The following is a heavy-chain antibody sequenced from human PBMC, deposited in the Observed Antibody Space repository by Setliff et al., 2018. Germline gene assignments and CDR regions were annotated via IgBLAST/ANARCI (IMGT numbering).Heavy chain of an antibody. CDR2: IYTSGST. J-gene: IGHJ6*03. CDR1: GGSISSGSYY. Sequence: PSETLSLTCTVSGGSISSGSYYWSWIRQPAGKGLEWIGHIYTSGSTNYNPSLKSRVTISLDTSKSQFFLKLNSVTAADTGVYYCARMTGFAYMDVWGKGTPVTVSS. V-gene: IGHV4-61*09. CDR3: ARMTGFAYMDV.